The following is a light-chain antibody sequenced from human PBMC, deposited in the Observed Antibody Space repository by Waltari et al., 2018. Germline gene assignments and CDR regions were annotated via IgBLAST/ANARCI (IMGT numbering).Light chain of an antibody. CDR3: QTWGTGIHGI. V-gene: IGLV4-69*01. Sequence: QVVLARSPTASASRGPSATLPCTLSSAHPDNAIVWLQQQPEKGPRYLMKLKSDGSHTKGDGIPDRFAGSSSGAERYLTISSLEYEDEADYYCQTWGTGIHGIFGGGTKLTVL. CDR2: LKSDGSH. CDR1: SAHPDNA. J-gene: IGLJ2*01.